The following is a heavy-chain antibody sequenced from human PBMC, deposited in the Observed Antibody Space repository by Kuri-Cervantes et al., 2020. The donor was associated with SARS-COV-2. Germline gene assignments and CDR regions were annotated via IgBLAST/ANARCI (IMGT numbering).Heavy chain of an antibody. Sequence: GGSLRLSCAASGFTFSSYSMNWVRQAPGKGLEWVSYITSSSSTIYYADSVKGRFTISRDNAKNSLYLQMNSLRAEDTAVYYCARDPVEMATILYYGMDVWGQGTTVTVSS. CDR2: ITSSSSTI. CDR3: ARDPVEMATILYYGMDV. D-gene: IGHD5-24*01. J-gene: IGHJ6*02. V-gene: IGHV3-48*01. CDR1: GFTFSSYS.